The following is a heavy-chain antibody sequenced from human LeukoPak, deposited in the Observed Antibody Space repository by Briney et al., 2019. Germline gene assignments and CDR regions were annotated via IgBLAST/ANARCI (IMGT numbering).Heavy chain of an antibody. D-gene: IGHD6-6*01. V-gene: IGHV3-9*01. CDR3: AKSEGYSSSPFDY. J-gene: IGHJ4*02. CDR1: GVTFDDYA. CDR2: ISWNSGSI. Sequence: PGRSLRLSCAASGVTFDDYAMHWVRQAPGKGLEWVSGISWNSGSIGYADSVKGRFTISRDNAKNSLYLQMNSLRAEDTALYYCAKSEGYSSSPFDYWGQGTLVTVSS.